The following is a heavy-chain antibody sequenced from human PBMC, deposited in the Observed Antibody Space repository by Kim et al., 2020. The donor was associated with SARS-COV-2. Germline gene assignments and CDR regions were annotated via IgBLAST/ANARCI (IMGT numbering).Heavy chain of an antibody. CDR3: ARGSGITGILRALDI. J-gene: IGHJ3*02. CDR2: FYTSGST. D-gene: IGHD1-20*01. CDR1: GGSISSGSYY. Sequence: SETLSLTCTVSGGSISSGSYYWSWIRQPAGKGLEWIGRFYTSGSTNYNPSLKSRVALSVDTSKNQLSLKLSSVTAADTAVYYCARGSGITGILRALDIWGQGTMVTVSS. V-gene: IGHV4-61*02.